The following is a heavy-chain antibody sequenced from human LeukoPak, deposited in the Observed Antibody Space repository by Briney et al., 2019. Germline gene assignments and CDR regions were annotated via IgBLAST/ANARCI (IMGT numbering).Heavy chain of an antibody. J-gene: IGHJ4*02. CDR1: GGSISSGGYY. Sequence: KSSETLSLTCTVSGGSISSGGYYWSWIRQPPGKGLEWIGYIYHSGSTYYNPSLKSRVTISVDRSKNQFSLKLSSVTAADTAVYYCARVNPVSVVVAACYFDYWGQGTLVTVSS. V-gene: IGHV4-30-2*01. CDR3: ARVNPVSVVVAACYFDY. CDR2: IYHSGST. D-gene: IGHD2-15*01.